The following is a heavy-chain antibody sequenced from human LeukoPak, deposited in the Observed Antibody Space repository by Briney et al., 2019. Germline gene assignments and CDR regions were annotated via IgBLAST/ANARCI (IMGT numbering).Heavy chain of an antibody. CDR1: GGSFSGYY. V-gene: IGHV4-34*01. CDR2: INHGGST. CDR3: ARIPSPPYDYVWGSYRVGAFDI. J-gene: IGHJ3*02. D-gene: IGHD3-16*02. Sequence: PSETLSLTCAVYGGSFSGYYWSWIRQPPGKGLEWVGEINHGGSTNYNPSLKSRVTISVDTSKNQFSLKLSSVTAADTAVYYCARIPSPPYDYVWGSYRVGAFDIWGQGTMVTVSS.